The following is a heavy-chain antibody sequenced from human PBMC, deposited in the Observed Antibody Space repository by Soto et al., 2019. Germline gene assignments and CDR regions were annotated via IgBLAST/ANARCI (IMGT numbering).Heavy chain of an antibody. D-gene: IGHD1-1*01. V-gene: IGHV4-4*02. CDR3: ARKAWTRLDY. CDR2: VFHSGSA. J-gene: IGHJ4*02. Sequence: QLQLQESGPGLVKPSGTLSLTCGVSGGSLSTPVWWSWVRLPPGKGREWIGEVFHSGSANYNPSLLSRVTKSLDKSTNQFSLRLSSVTGADSAVYYCARKAWTRLDYWGQGALVTVSS. CDR1: GGSLSTPVW.